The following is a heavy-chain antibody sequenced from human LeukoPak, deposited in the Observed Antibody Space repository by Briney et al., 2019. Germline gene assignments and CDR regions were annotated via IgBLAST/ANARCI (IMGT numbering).Heavy chain of an antibody. Sequence: PSETLSLTCGVSGVTIDSSDSGCYYWAWLRQPPGKGLEWIGSVYYSGSLKYNPSLKGRVSISRDMSKNQFFLNLNSVNATDTAVYNCARRDYAALSARWGQGTLVTVSS. CDR3: ARRDYAALSAR. D-gene: IGHD4/OR15-4a*01. V-gene: IGHV4-39*07. J-gene: IGHJ1*01. CDR2: VYYSGSL. CDR1: GVTIDSSDSGCYY.